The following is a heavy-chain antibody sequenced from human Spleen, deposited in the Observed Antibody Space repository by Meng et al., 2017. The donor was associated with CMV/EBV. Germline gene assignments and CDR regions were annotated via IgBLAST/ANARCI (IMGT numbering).Heavy chain of an antibody. D-gene: IGHD6-13*01. CDR3: ARDTPIAAAGTEDY. V-gene: IGHV1-18*01. Sequence: ASGYTLTSYGISWVRQAPGQGLEWMGWIRAYNGNKNYAQKIKGRVTMTTDTSTSTAYMELRSLRSDDTAVYYCARDTPIAAAGTEDYWGQGTLVTVSS. CDR2: IRAYNGNK. J-gene: IGHJ4*02. CDR1: GYTLTSYG.